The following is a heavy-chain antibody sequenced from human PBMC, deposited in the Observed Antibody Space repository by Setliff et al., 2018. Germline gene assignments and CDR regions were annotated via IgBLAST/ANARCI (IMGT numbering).Heavy chain of an antibody. Sequence: ASVKVSCKASGGTFSSYAMNWVRQAPGQGLQWMGWINTDTGNPTYAQGFTGRFVFSLDISVSTAYLQISSLKAEDTAVYYCARVFRRGYDYWGQGTLVTVSS. CDR1: GGTFSSYA. CDR2: INTDTGNP. D-gene: IGHD5-12*01. CDR3: ARVFRRGYDY. V-gene: IGHV7-4-1*02. J-gene: IGHJ4*02.